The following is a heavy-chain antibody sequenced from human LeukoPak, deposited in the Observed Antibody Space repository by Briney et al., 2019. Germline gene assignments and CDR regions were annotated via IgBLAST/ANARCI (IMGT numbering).Heavy chain of an antibody. V-gene: IGHV4-34*01. D-gene: IGHD3-16*02. CDR1: GGSFSGYY. CDR2: INHSGST. Sequence: SETLSLTCAVYGGSFSGYYWSWIRQPPGKGLEWIGEINHSGSTNYNPSLKSRVTISVDTSKNQFSLKLSSVTAADTAVYYCARHPRGPYYDYVWGSYRSSWLDYWGQGTLVTVSS. J-gene: IGHJ4*02. CDR3: ARHPRGPYYDYVWGSYRSSWLDY.